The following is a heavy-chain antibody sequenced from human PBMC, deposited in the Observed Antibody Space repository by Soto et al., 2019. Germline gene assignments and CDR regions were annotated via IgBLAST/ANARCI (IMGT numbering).Heavy chain of an antibody. CDR2: ISYDGSNK. Sequence: GGSLRLSCAASGFTFSSYAMHWVRQAPGKGLEWVAVISYDGSNKYYADSVKGRFTISRDNSKNTLYLQMNSLRAEDTAVYYCAREWRAARPKRDYYYYYGMDVWGQGTTVTVSS. J-gene: IGHJ6*02. D-gene: IGHD6-6*01. CDR1: GFTFSSYA. V-gene: IGHV3-30-3*01. CDR3: AREWRAARPKRDYYYYYGMDV.